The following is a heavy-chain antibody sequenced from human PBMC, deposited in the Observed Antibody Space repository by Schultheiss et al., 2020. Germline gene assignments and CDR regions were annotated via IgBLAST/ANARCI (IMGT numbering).Heavy chain of an antibody. V-gene: IGHV3-21*01. CDR2: ISSSSSYI. J-gene: IGHJ6*02. D-gene: IGHD3-10*01. Sequence: GESLKISCAASGFTFSSYSMNWVRQAPGKGLEWVSSISSSSSYIYYADSVKGRFTISRDNAKNSLYLQMNSLRAEDTAVYYCARDVLLWFGESYGMDVWGQGTTVTVSS. CDR3: ARDVLLWFGESYGMDV. CDR1: GFTFSSYS.